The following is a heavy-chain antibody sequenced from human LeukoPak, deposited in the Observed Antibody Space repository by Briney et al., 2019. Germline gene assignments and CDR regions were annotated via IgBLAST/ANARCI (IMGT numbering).Heavy chain of an antibody. Sequence: PSETLSLTCAVYGGSFSGYYWSWIRQPPGKGLDWIGEINHSVSTNYNPSLKSRGTISVDRSKNQFSLKVSSVTAADTAVYFCARGRVSSSTWYSTYYYYFYMDVWGKGTTVTVSS. V-gene: IGHV4-34*01. D-gene: IGHD6-13*01. CDR1: GGSFSGYY. CDR2: INHSVST. CDR3: ARGRVSSSTWYSTYYYYFYMDV. J-gene: IGHJ6*03.